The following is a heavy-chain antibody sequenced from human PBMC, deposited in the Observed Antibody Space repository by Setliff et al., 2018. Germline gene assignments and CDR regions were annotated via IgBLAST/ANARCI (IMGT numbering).Heavy chain of an antibody. CDR1: GDSMNDNH. J-gene: IGHJ4*02. CDR2: IYTSGGT. CDR3: ARGVSSVSWTPRY. D-gene: IGHD6-19*01. Sequence: SETLSLTCNVSGDSMNDNHWTWIRQPPGKGLEWIGNIYTSGGTNYNPSLKSRVTISVDMSKNQFSLKLSSVIAADTAVYYCARGVSSVSWTPRYWGRGILVTVSS. V-gene: IGHV4-4*08.